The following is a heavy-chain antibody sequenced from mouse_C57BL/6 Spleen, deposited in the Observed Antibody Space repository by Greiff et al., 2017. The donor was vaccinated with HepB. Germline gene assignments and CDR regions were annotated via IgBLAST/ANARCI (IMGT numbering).Heavy chain of an antibody. CDR2: IHPNSGST. Sequence: QVQLKQPGAELVKPGASVKLSCKASGYTFTSYWMHWVKQRPGQGLEWIGMIHPNSGSTNYNEKFKSKATLTVDKSSSTAYMQLSSLTSEDSAVYYCASDGYYRYFDVWGTGTTVTVSS. V-gene: IGHV1-64*01. CDR1: GYTFTSYW. J-gene: IGHJ1*03. CDR3: ASDGYYRYFDV. D-gene: IGHD2-3*01.